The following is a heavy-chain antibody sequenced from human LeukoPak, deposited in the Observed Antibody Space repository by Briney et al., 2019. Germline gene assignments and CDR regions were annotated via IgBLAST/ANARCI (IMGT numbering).Heavy chain of an antibody. D-gene: IGHD3-10*01. Sequence: GGSLRLSCAASGFTFSSYWMHWVRQAPGKGPVWVSRIYSDGSSTNYADSVKGRFTISRDNAKNTLYLQVNSLRAEDTAVYYCATGGSTYFQHWGQGTLVTVSS. CDR1: GFTFSSYW. V-gene: IGHV3-74*01. CDR3: ATGGSTYFQH. J-gene: IGHJ1*01. CDR2: IYSDGSST.